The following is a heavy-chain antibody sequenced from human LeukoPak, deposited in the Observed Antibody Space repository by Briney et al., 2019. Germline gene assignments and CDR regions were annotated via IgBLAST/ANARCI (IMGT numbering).Heavy chain of an antibody. D-gene: IGHD3-22*01. J-gene: IGHJ4*02. CDR2: ISYDGSNK. CDR1: GFTFSSYG. V-gene: IGHV3-30*18. Sequence: PGGSLRLSCAASGFTFSSYGMHWVRQAPGKGLEWVAVISYDGSNKYYADSVKGRFTISRDNSKNTLYLQMNSLRAEDTAVYYCAKDVHFTYYYDSSGYSPTADPGFDYWGQGTLVTVSS. CDR3: AKDVHFTYYYDSSGYSPTADPGFDY.